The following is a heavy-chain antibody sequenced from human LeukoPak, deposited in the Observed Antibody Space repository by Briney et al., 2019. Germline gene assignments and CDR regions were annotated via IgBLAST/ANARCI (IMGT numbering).Heavy chain of an antibody. CDR2: IIPIFGTA. CDR1: GGTFSSYA. Sequence: SVKVSCTASGGTFSSYAISWVRQAPGQGLEWMGGIIPIFGTANYAQKFQGRVTITADESTSTAYMELSSLRSEDTAVYYCARDTGYYDSSGYLDYWGQGTLVTVSS. J-gene: IGHJ4*02. V-gene: IGHV1-69*13. CDR3: ARDTGYYDSSGYLDY. D-gene: IGHD3-22*01.